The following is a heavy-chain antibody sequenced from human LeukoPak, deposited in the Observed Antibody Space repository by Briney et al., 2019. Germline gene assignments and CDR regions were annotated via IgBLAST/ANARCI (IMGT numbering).Heavy chain of an antibody. CDR3: ARDTPHYYDSSGYYPVDY. V-gene: IGHV3-11*04. Sequence: PGGSQRLSCAASGFTFSDYYMSWIRQTPGKGLEWVSYISSSGSSIYYADSVKGRFTISRDNAKNSLYLQMNSLTVEDTAVYYCARDTPHYYDSSGYYPVDYWGQGTLVTVSS. CDR1: GFTFSDYY. J-gene: IGHJ4*02. D-gene: IGHD3-22*01. CDR2: ISSSGSSI.